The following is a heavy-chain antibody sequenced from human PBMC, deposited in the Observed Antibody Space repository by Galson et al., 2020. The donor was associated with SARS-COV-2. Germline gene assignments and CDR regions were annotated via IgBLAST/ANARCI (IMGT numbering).Heavy chain of an antibody. CDR3: ARHRDDFWSLSCVPSYFDY. D-gene: IGHD3-3*01. CDR2: IYPGDPDT. Sequence: GESLKISCKGSGYSFTSHWIAWVRQIPGKGLEWVGIIYPGDPDTRYSPSFRGPVTISANKSIKTAYRQWSSRQASDSAMYYCARHRDDFWSLSCVPSYFDYWGQGTLVTVSS. CDR1: GYSFTSHW. V-gene: IGHV5-51*01. J-gene: IGHJ4*02.